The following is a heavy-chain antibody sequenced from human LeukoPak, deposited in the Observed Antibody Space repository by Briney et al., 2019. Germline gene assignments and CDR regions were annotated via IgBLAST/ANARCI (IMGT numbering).Heavy chain of an antibody. Sequence: PSETLSLTCTVSGGSIRNYYWSWIRQPPGKGLEWIGQIYYSGSTNYNPSLKSRVTISVDTSKNQFSLKLSSVTAADTAVYYCARGYSDSSGYRKIQSGMDVWGHGTTVTVSS. CDR2: IYYSGST. J-gene: IGHJ6*02. V-gene: IGHV4-59*01. D-gene: IGHD3-22*01. CDR1: GGSIRNYY. CDR3: ARGYSDSSGYRKIQSGMDV.